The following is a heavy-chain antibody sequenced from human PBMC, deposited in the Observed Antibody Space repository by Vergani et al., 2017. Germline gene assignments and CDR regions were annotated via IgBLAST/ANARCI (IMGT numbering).Heavy chain of an antibody. CDR3: ARGLYGDYEGAAY. V-gene: IGHV3-7*03. D-gene: IGHD4-17*01. Sequence: VQLVESGGGVVQPGRSLRLSCAASGFTFSSYAMHWVRQAPGKGLEWVANIKQDGSEKYYVDSVKGRFTISRDNSKNTLYLQMNSLRAEDTAVYYCARGLYGDYEGAAYWGQGTLVTVSS. J-gene: IGHJ4*02. CDR2: IKQDGSEK. CDR1: GFTFSSYA.